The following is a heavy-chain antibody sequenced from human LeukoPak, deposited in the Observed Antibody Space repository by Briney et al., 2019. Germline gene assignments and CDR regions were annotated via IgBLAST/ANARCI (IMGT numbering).Heavy chain of an antibody. Sequence: GGSLRLSCTASGFTFGDYAMNWVRQAPGKGLEWVSAIDASRGTTYYADSVKGRFTISRDNSKNTLYLQMNSLRAEDTAVYYCAKYLDYDFWSGADYWGQGTLVTVSS. J-gene: IGHJ4*02. CDR2: IDASRGTT. CDR3: AKYLDYDFWSGADY. D-gene: IGHD3-3*01. V-gene: IGHV3-23*01. CDR1: GFTFGDYA.